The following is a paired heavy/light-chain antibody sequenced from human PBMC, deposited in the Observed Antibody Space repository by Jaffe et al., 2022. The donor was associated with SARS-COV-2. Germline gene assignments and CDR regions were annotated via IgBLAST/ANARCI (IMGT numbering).Light chain of an antibody. V-gene: IGKV1-9*01. J-gene: IGKJ4*01. Sequence: DIQLTQSPSFLSASVGDRVTITCRASQGIRNLLAWYQQKPGKAPKLLISAASTLQSGVPSRFSGSGSGTEFTLTINSLQPEDSAAYYCQQLASLPLTFGGGTKVEIK. CDR2: AAS. CDR1: QGIRNL. CDR3: QQLASLPLT.
Heavy chain of an antibody. J-gene: IGHJ5*02. Sequence: QVQLVQSGAEVKMPGASVSISCRASGYPFTRYALHWVRQAPGQGLEWMGWINVDNGKAMYSQKFQGRVSINRDTFASTAYMELRGLRSEDSAVYYCARELLTLGGGGDWFGPWGQGTVVTVSS. CDR3: ARELLTLGGGGDWFGP. V-gene: IGHV1-3*01. CDR1: GYPFTRYA. CDR2: INVDNGKA. D-gene: IGHD2-15*01.